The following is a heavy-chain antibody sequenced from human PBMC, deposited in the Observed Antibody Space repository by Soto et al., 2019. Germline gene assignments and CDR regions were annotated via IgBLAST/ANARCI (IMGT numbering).Heavy chain of an antibody. CDR3: ASALVPTADGELWYGEHFDY. V-gene: IGHV1-69*12. J-gene: IGHJ4*02. CDR2: IIPIFGTA. Sequence: QVQLVQSGAEVKKPGSSVKVSCKASGGTFSSYAISWVRQAPGQGLEWMGGIIPIFGTANYAQKFQGRVTITADESTSTAYMELSRLRSEDTAVYYGASALVPTADGELWYGEHFDYWGQGTLVTVSS. CDR1: GGTFSSYA. D-gene: IGHD2-2*01.